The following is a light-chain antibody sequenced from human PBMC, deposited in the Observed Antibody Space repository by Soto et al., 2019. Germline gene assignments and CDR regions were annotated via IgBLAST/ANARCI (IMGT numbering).Light chain of an antibody. J-gene: IGLJ2*01. V-gene: IGLV1-47*01. CDR3: AAWDDSLSGL. CDR1: SSNIGSNY. CDR2: RYN. Sequence: QLVLTQPPSASGTPGQRVTISCSGSSSNIGSNYVYWYQQLPGTAPKLLIYRYNQRPSGVPDRFSGSKSGTSASLAISGLRSEDEADYYCAAWDDSLSGLFGGGTQLTVL.